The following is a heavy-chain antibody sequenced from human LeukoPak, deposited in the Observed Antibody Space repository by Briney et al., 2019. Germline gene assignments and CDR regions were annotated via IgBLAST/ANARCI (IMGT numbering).Heavy chain of an antibody. CDR1: GGSISSSSYY. J-gene: IGHJ4*02. V-gene: IGHV4-61*02. CDR2: IYTSGST. D-gene: IGHD2-2*01. CDR3: ARERRVVPADYFDY. Sequence: PSETLSLTCTVSGGSISSSSYYWSWIRQPAGKGLEWIGRIYTSGSTNYNPSLKSRVTMSVDTSKNQFSLKLTSVTAADTAVYYCARERRVVPADYFDYWGQGTLVTVSS.